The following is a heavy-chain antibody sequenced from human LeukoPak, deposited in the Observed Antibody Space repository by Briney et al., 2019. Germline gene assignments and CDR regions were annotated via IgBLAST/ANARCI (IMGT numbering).Heavy chain of an antibody. Sequence: ASVKVSCKASGYTFSNYDINWVPQATGQGLEWMGWMNPNSGSTGYAQKFQGRLTITRNTSISTAYMELSSLRSEDTAVYYCARLMVYATYFDYWGQGTLVTVSS. CDR3: ARLMVYATYFDY. V-gene: IGHV1-8*03. D-gene: IGHD2-8*01. CDR1: GYTFSNYD. CDR2: MNPNSGST. J-gene: IGHJ4*02.